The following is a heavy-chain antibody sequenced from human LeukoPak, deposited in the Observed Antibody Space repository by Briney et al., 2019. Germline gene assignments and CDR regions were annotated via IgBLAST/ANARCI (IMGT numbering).Heavy chain of an antibody. CDR3: ARDRTKYSYGLNY. D-gene: IGHD5-18*01. J-gene: IGHJ4*02. CDR1: DYTFTSYG. CDR2: INPSGGST. Sequence: ASVKVSCKASDYTFTSYGISWVRQAPGQGLEWMGIINPSGGSTSYAQKFQGRVTMTRDMSTSTVYMELSSLRSEDTAVYYCARDRTKYSYGLNYWGQGTLVTVSS. V-gene: IGHV1-46*01.